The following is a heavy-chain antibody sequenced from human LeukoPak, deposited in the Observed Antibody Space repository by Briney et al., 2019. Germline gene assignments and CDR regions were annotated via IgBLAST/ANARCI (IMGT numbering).Heavy chain of an antibody. CDR3: ARANGDLDY. J-gene: IGHJ4*02. D-gene: IGHD4-17*01. CDR2: ISPNSGNR. CDR1: GYTFTRYD. Sequence: GASVKVSCKASGYTFTRYDINWVRQATGQGLEWMGWISPNSGNRGYAQRFQGRVSITRDTSINTAYMELSSLRSDDTAVYYCARANGDLDYWGQGTLVTVSS. V-gene: IGHV1-8*03.